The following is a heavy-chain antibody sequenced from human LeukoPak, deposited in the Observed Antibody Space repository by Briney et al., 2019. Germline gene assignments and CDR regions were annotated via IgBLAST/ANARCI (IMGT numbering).Heavy chain of an antibody. Sequence: ASVKVSCKASGYTFTSYGISWVRQAPGQGLEWMGWISAYNGNTNYAQKLQGRVTKTTDTSTSTAYMELRSLRSDDTAVYYCARDQTYYDILTGYFSPGYFDYWGQGTLVTVSS. CDR1: GYTFTSYG. D-gene: IGHD3-9*01. V-gene: IGHV1-18*01. J-gene: IGHJ4*02. CDR2: ISAYNGNT. CDR3: ARDQTYYDILTGYFSPGYFDY.